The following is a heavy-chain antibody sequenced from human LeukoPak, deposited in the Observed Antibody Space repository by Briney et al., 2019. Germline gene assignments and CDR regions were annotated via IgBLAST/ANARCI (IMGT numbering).Heavy chain of an antibody. CDR3: ARLPLDDSSGYGAFDI. CDR2: IYYSGST. J-gene: IGHJ3*02. D-gene: IGHD3-22*01. Sequence: PSETLSLTCTVSGGSISSYYWSWIRQPPRKGLEWIGYIYYSGSTNYNPTLKSRVTISVDTSKNQFSLKLSSVTAADTAVYYCARLPLDDSSGYGAFDIWGQGTMVTVSS. V-gene: IGHV4-59*08. CDR1: GGSISSYY.